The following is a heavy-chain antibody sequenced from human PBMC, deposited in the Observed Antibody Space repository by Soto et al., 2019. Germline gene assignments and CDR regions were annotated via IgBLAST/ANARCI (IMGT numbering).Heavy chain of an antibody. J-gene: IGHJ4*02. D-gene: IGHD3-10*01. V-gene: IGHV4-31*03. CDR3: AVDSSPAVGDSYFDY. CDR1: CCSISSCGYY. CDR2: IYYSGSS. Sequence: QVQLQESGPGLVKPSQTLSLTSTGSCCSISSCGYYWSWSRQHPGKGLEWIGYIYYSGSSYYIPFLKIRVTISVDTSKNQCSLKLSSVTAADTAVYYCAVDSSPAVGDSYFDYWVQGPLVTVSS.